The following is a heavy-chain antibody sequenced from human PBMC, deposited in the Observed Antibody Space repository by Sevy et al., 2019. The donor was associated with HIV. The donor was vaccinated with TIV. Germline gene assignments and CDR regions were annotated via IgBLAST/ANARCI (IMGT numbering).Heavy chain of an antibody. CDR2: ISYDGSNK. D-gene: IGHD2-15*01. CDR3: AREEIPYVRIVVVPTVDYYGMDV. Sequence: GESLKISCAASGFTFSSYAMHWVRQAPGKGLEWVAVISYDGSNKYYADSVKGRFTISSDNSKNTLYLQMNSLRAEDTAVYYCAREEIPYVRIVVVPTVDYYGMDVWGQGTTVTVSS. CDR1: GFTFSSYA. V-gene: IGHV3-30-3*01. J-gene: IGHJ6*02.